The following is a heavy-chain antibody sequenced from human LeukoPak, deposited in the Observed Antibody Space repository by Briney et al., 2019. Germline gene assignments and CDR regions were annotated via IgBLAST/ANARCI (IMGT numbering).Heavy chain of an antibody. CDR1: GYSFTTYW. J-gene: IGHJ6*02. Sequence: GESLKISCKGSGYSFTTYWIGWVRQMPGKGLEWMGIIYPSDSYTNYSPSFQGHVTISADKSISTAYLQWSSLKASDTAMYYCARSNTAAAGTGSRYGMDVWGQGTTVTVSS. CDR3: ARSNTAAAGTGSRYGMDV. CDR2: IYPSDSYT. V-gene: IGHV5-10-1*01. D-gene: IGHD6-13*01.